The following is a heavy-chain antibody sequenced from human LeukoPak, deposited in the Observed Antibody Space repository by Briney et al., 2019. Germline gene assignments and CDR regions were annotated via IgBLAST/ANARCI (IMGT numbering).Heavy chain of an antibody. CDR2: ISGSGGST. CDR1: GFTFSSYA. J-gene: IGHJ4*02. CDR3: AKARRITMVRGVIRSFDY. V-gene: IGHV3-23*01. D-gene: IGHD3-10*01. Sequence: PGGSLRLSCAASGFTFSSYAMSWVRQAPGKGLEWVSAISGSGGSTYYADSVKGRFTISRDNSKNTLYLQMNSLRAEDTAVYYCAKARRITMVRGVIRSFDYWGQGTLVTVSS.